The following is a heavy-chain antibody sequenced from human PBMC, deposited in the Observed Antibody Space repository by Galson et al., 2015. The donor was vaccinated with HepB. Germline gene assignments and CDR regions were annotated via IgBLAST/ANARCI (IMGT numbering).Heavy chain of an antibody. CDR3: VKGGWGITMIVVYIY. V-gene: IGHV3-64D*06. CDR1: GFTFSSYA. D-gene: IGHD3-22*01. J-gene: IGHJ4*02. CDR2: ISSNGGST. Sequence: SLRLSCAASGFTFSSYAMHWVRQAPGKGLEYVSAISSNGGSTYYADSVKGRFTISRDNSKNTLYLQMSSLRAEDTAVYYCVKGGWGITMIVVYIYWGQGTLVTVSS.